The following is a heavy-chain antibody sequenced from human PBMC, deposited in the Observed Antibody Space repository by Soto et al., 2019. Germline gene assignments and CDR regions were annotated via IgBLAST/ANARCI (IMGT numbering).Heavy chain of an antibody. Sequence: QITLKESAPARVKPTQSLALTCTFSGFSLATSGVGVGWIRQPPGKALELLALIYWDDDKYDSPSLKNRLTITKDTSNNQVVLIMTNMDPVDTGTYYCAHRLQSSGNGWDSGAFNMWGQGTMVTVSS. CDR1: GFSLATSGVG. CDR3: AHRLQSSGNGWDSGAFNM. CDR2: IYWDDDK. D-gene: IGHD4-4*01. J-gene: IGHJ3*02. V-gene: IGHV2-5*02.